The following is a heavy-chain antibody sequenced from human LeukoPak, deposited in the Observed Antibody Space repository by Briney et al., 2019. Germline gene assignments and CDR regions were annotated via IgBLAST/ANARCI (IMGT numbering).Heavy chain of an antibody. V-gene: IGHV4-38-2*02. CDR3: ARDCMSSSWYSTSATPNWFDP. Sequence: SETLSLTCTVSGYSISSYYYWGWIRQPPGKGLEWLGSIYYSGSTYYNPSLKSRVTISVDTSKNQFSLKLSSVTAADTAVYYCARDCMSSSWYSTSATPNWFDPWGQGTLVTVSS. CDR1: GYSISSYYY. D-gene: IGHD6-13*01. J-gene: IGHJ5*02. CDR2: IYYSGST.